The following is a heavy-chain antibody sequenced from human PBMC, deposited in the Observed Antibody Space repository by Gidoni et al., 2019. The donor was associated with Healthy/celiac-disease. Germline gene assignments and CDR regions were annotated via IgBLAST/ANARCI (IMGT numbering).Heavy chain of an antibody. J-gene: IGHJ4*02. Sequence: EVQLLESGGGLVQPGGSLRLPCAASGFTFSSYAMSWVRQAPGKGLEWVSAISGSGGSTYYADSVKGRFTISRDNSKNTLYLQMNSLRAEDTAVYYCAKDGTYDSSGYYYSWGQGTLVTVSS. CDR1: GFTFSSYA. D-gene: IGHD3-22*01. CDR2: ISGSGGST. V-gene: IGHV3-23*01. CDR3: AKDGTYDSSGYYYS.